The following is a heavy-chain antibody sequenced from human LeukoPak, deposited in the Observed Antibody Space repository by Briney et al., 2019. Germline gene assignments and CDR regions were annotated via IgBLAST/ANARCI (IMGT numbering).Heavy chain of an antibody. D-gene: IGHD6-13*01. V-gene: IGHV3-30*03. J-gene: IGHJ4*02. Sequence: GGSLRLSCAASGFSFSKYGVHWICQAPGKGLEWVADISDDGSEKYYADSVKGRFTISRDNSKNTLYLQMNSLRAEDTAVYYCARSRPYSSSWYGGVGYYFDCWGQGTLVTVSS. CDR2: ISDDGSEK. CDR1: GFSFSKYG. CDR3: ARSRPYSSSWYGGVGYYFDC.